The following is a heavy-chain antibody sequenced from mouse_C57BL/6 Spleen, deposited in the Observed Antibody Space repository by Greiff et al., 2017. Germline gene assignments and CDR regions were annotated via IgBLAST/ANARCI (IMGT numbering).Heavy chain of an antibody. CDR3: GLITTVVAGNFDY. J-gene: IGHJ2*01. CDR2: IYPGSGST. V-gene: IGHV1-55*01. Sequence: QVQLQQPGAELVKPGASVKMSCKASGYTFTSYWITWVKQRPGQGLAWIGDIYPGSGSTNYNAKFKSKATLTVDTSSSTAYMQRSSLTSEDSAVYYCGLITTVVAGNFDYWGKGTTLTVAS. CDR1: GYTFTSYW. D-gene: IGHD1-1*01.